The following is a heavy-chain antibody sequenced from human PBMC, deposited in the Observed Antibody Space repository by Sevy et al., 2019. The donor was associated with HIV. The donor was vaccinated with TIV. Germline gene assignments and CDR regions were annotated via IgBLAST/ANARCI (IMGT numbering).Heavy chain of an antibody. V-gene: IGHV1-18*01. CDR2: ISPHNGDT. CDR3: ARAYCSGGRCYSLAY. J-gene: IGHJ4*02. CDR1: GYTFTTYR. D-gene: IGHD2-15*01. Sequence: ASVKVSCKVSGYTFTTYRIFWVREAPGQGLESMGWISPHNGDTDYAQKFQGRVTLITDKSTSTAYMELRGLRSDDTAVYFCARAYCSGGRCYSLAYWGQGTLATVSS.